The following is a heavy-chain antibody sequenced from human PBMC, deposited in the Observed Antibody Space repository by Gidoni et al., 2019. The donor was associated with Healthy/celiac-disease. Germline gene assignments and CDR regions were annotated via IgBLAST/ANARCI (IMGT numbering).Heavy chain of an antibody. V-gene: IGHV3-23*01. CDR1: GFTCSSYA. D-gene: IGHD4-17*01. CDR3: AKDVTVTTLYYFDY. Sequence: EVQLLESGGGLVQPGGSLRLSCAASGFTCSSYAMSWVRQAPGKGLEWVSAISGSGGTTFYADSAKGRFTISRDYSKNTLYLQMNSLRVEDTAVYYCAKDVTVTTLYYFDYWGQGTLVTVSS. J-gene: IGHJ4*02. CDR2: ISGSGGTT.